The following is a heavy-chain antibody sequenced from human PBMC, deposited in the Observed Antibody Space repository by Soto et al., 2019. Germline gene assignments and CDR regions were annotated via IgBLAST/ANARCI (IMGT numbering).Heavy chain of an antibody. D-gene: IGHD2-15*01. J-gene: IGHJ5*02. Sequence: QVQLQESGPGLVKPSETLSLTCTVSGGSISSYYWSWIRQPPGKGLELIGYIYYSGSTNYNPSLKSRVTISLDTSKNQFSLRLTSVTATDTGVYYCARQEVAANVGWFHPWGQGTLVTVSS. CDR1: GGSISSYY. V-gene: IGHV4-59*01. CDR2: IYYSGST. CDR3: ARQEVAANVGWFHP.